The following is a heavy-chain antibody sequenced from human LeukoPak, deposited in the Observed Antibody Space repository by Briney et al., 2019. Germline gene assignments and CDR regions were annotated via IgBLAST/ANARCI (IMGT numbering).Heavy chain of an antibody. V-gene: IGHV4-39*07. CDR1: GGSISSGRYY. Sequence: SETLSLTCTVSGGSISSGRYYWSWIRQPAGKGLEWIGSIYHSGSTYYNPSLKSRVTISVDTSKNQFSLKLSSVTAADTAVYYCARSARSRSGPRLFDYWGQGTLVTVSS. CDR2: IYHSGST. CDR3: ARSARSRSGPRLFDY. D-gene: IGHD3-10*01. J-gene: IGHJ4*02.